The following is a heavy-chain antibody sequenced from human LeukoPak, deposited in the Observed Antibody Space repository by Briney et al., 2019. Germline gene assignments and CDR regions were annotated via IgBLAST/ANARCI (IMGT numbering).Heavy chain of an antibody. D-gene: IGHD3-10*01. CDR1: GYTFTSYG. V-gene: IGHV1-18*01. J-gene: IGHJ5*02. Sequence: ASVKVSCKASGYTFTSYGISWVRQAPGQGLEWMGWISAHNGNTNYAQKLQGRVTMTTDTSTSTAYMELRSLRSDDTAVYYCARIGSGRVTTTPYNWFDPWGQGTLVTVSS. CDR3: ARIGSGRVTTTPYNWFDP. CDR2: ISAHNGNT.